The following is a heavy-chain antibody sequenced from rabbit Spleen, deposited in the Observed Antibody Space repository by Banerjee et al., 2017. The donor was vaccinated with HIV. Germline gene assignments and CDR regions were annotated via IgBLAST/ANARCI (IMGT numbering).Heavy chain of an antibody. Sequence: QSLEESGGGLVKPGGTLTLTCKASGFDFSTYSMSWVRQAPGKGLEWIACIKGGSSGDTYYASWAKGRFTISKTSSTTVTLQMTSLPAADTATYFCARDPGNGIRNLWGPGTLVTVS. CDR1: GFDFSTYS. V-gene: IGHV1S40*01. CDR3: ARDPGNGIRNL. D-gene: IGHD4-2*01. CDR2: IKGGSSGDT. J-gene: IGHJ4*01.